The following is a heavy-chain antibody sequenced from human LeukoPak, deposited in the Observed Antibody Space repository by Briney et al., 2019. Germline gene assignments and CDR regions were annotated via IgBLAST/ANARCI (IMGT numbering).Heavy chain of an antibody. CDR1: GGSISSSSYY. CDR2: IYYSGST. J-gene: IGHJ6*03. D-gene: IGHD6-13*01. V-gene: IGHV4-39*07. CDR3: ARLGSSWAGKRGGYYYYYMDV. Sequence: SETLSLTCTVSGGSISSSSYYGGWIRQPPGKGLEWIGSIYYSGSTYYNPSLKSRVTISVDTSKNQFSLKLSSVTAADTAVYYCARLGSSWAGKRGGYYYYYMDVWGKGTTVTISS.